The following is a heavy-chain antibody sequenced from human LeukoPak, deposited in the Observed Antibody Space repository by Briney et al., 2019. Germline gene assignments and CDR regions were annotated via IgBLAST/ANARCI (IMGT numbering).Heavy chain of an antibody. Sequence: GGSLRLSCATSGFTFSGCAMHWVRQAPGKGLEWVAAVSYDGIIKYYADSLKGRFTISRDNSKNTLYLQMNSLRTEDTAMYYCATGGGLATEIDYWGQGTLVTVSS. CDR3: ATGGGLATEIDY. J-gene: IGHJ4*02. V-gene: IGHV3-30*04. D-gene: IGHD3-16*01. CDR2: VSYDGIIK. CDR1: GFTFSGCA.